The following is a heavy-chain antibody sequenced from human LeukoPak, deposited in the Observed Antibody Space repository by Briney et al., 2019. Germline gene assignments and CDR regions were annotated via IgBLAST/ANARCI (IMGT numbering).Heavy chain of an antibody. V-gene: IGHV3-30-3*01. D-gene: IGHD5-12*01. J-gene: IGHJ6*02. CDR1: GFTFSSFA. CDR2: ISYDGSNK. Sequence: PGGSLRLSCAASGFTFSSFAIHWVRQAPGKGLEWVALISYDGSNKYYADSVKGRFTISRDNSNNTLYLQMNSLRAEDTAVYYCAREYSDYGYYYNMEVWGQGTTVTVSS. CDR3: AREYSDYGYYYNMEV.